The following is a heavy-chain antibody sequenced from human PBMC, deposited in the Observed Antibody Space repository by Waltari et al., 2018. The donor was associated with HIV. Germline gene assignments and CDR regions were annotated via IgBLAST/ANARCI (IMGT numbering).Heavy chain of an antibody. Sequence: QLQLQESGPGLVKPSETLSLTCTVSGGSISSSSYYWGWIRQPPGKGLEWIGSIYYSGSTYYNPSLKSRVTISVDTSKNQFSLKLSSVTAADTAVYYCASFLLDSDYFDYWGQGTLVTVSS. J-gene: IGHJ4*02. D-gene: IGHD3-3*01. V-gene: IGHV4-39*01. CDR1: GGSISSSSYY. CDR2: IYYSGST. CDR3: ASFLLDSDYFDY.